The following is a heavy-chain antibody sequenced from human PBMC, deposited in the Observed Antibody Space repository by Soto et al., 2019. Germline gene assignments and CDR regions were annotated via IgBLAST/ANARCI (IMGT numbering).Heavy chain of an antibody. Sequence: PSETLSLTCAVYGGSFSGYYWSWIRQPPGKGLEWIGEINHSGSTNYNPSLKSRVTISVDTSKNQFSLKLSSVTAADTAVYYCARARARFWSGYCFDYWGQGTLVTVSS. D-gene: IGHD3-3*01. V-gene: IGHV4-34*01. CDR1: GGSFSGYY. CDR2: INHSGST. J-gene: IGHJ4*02. CDR3: ARARARFWSGYCFDY.